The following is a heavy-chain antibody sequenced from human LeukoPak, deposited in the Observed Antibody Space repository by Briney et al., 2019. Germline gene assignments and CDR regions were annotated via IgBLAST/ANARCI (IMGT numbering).Heavy chain of an antibody. CDR2: ISSSSSYI. D-gene: IGHD2-15*01. Sequence: SGGSLRLSCAASGFTFSSYAMSWVRQAPGKGLEWVSSISSSSSYIYYADSVKGRFTISRDNAKNSLYLQMNSLRAEDTAVYYCARVPPRALLLFDYWGQGTLVTVSS. CDR1: GFTFSSYA. CDR3: ARVPPRALLLFDY. V-gene: IGHV3-21*01. J-gene: IGHJ4*02.